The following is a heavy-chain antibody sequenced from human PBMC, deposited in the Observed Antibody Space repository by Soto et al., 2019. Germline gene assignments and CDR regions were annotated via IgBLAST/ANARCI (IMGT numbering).Heavy chain of an antibody. CDR1: GFTFSSYA. CDR3: ARVGEMATIEVYFDY. V-gene: IGHV3-30-3*01. D-gene: IGHD5-12*01. Sequence: QVQLVESGGGVVQPGRSLRLSCAASGFTFSSYAMHWVRQAPGKGLEWVAVISYDGSNKYYADSVKGRFTISRDNSKNTLYPQMNSLRAEDTAVYYCARVGEMATIEVYFDYWGQGTLVTVSS. CDR2: ISYDGSNK. J-gene: IGHJ4*02.